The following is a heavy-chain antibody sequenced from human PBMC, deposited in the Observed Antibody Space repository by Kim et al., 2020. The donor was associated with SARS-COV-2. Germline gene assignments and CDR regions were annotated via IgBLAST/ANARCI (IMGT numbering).Heavy chain of an antibody. J-gene: IGHJ6*02. Sequence: GGSLRLSCAASGFTFSNAWMSWVRQAPGKGLEWVGRIKSKTDGGTTDYAAPVKGRFTISRDDSKNTLYLQMNSLKTEDTAAYYCTTEPGIAAATTGDYGMDVWGQGTTVTVSS. CDR1: GFTFSNAW. D-gene: IGHD6-13*01. CDR3: TTEPGIAAATTGDYGMDV. V-gene: IGHV3-15*01. CDR2: IKSKTDGGTT.